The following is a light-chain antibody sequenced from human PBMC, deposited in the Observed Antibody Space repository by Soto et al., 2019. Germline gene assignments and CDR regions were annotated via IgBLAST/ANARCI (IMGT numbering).Light chain of an antibody. V-gene: IGKV3-20*01. CDR1: QSVSSSY. Sequence: EIVLTQSPGTLSLSPGERATLSCRASQSVSSSYLAWYQQKPGQAPRLLIYGASSRATGIPDRFSGSGSGTDFKLTISRLEPEDFAVYYCQQYGSSPLFTFGPGNKVDIK. CDR3: QQYGSSPLFT. CDR2: GAS. J-gene: IGKJ3*01.